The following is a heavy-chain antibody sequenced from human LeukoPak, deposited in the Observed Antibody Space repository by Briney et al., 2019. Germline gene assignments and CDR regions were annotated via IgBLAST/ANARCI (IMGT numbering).Heavy chain of an antibody. V-gene: IGHV3-11*05. D-gene: IGHD3-16*01. J-gene: IGHJ4*02. CDR1: GFTFSDYY. Sequence: GGSLRLSCVASGFTFSDYYMGWIRQAPGKGLEWVSYISGVSTNTNYADSVKGRFTISRDNAKNSLYLQMSSLRPEDTAVYYCARDVGDEGNYWGQGTLVTVSS. CDR3: ARDVGDEGNY. CDR2: ISGVSTNT.